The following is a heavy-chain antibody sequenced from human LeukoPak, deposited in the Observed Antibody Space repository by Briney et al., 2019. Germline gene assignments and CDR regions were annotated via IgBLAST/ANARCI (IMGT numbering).Heavy chain of an antibody. CDR1: GYTFTNYG. J-gene: IGHJ6*02. CDR2: VNTNTGNP. D-gene: IGHD4-17*01. Sequence: ASVTVSCKASGYTFTNYGMSWVRQAPGQGLEWMGWVNTNTGNPKSAQGFTERFVFSLDASVSTAYLQISSLKAEDTAVYYCARSYGAFEDDTYYYYGMDVWGQGTTVTVSS. CDR3: ARSYGAFEDDTYYYYGMDV. V-gene: IGHV7-4-1*02.